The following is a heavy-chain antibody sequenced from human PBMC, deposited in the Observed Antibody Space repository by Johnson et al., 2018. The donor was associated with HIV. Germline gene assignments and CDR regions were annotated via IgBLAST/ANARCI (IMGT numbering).Heavy chain of an antibody. CDR2: IYTGGNT. V-gene: IGHV3-66*01. Sequence: MQLVESGGGLVQPGGSLRLSCAASGFTFSSYAMSWVRQAPGMGLEWVSVIYTGGNTYYANSVKDRFTISRDISKNTLYLEMNIMRAEDTAVYYCARGRSGILILDDAFDIWGQGTMVTVSS. CDR3: ARGRSGILILDDAFDI. J-gene: IGHJ3*02. CDR1: GFTFSSYA. D-gene: IGHD1-14*01.